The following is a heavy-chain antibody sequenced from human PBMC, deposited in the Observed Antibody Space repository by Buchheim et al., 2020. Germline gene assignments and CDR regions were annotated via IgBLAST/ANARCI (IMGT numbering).Heavy chain of an antibody. CDR3: AGLIVVVPAAMPGYFDY. D-gene: IGHD2-2*01. J-gene: IGHJ4*02. CDR1: GFTFSSYW. Sequence: EVQLVESGGGLVQPGGSLRLSCAASGFTFSSYWMSWVRQAPGKGLEWVANIKQDRSENYYVDSVKGRFTISRDNAKNSLYPQMNSLRAEDTAVYYCAGLIVVVPAAMPGYFDYWGQGTL. CDR2: IKQDRSEN. V-gene: IGHV3-7*01.